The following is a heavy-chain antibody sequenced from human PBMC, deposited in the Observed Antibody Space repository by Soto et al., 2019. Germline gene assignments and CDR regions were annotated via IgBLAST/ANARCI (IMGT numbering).Heavy chain of an antibody. J-gene: IGHJ4*02. Sequence: QVQLVQSGAEVKKPGGSVKISCKTSGYTFMTYALHWVRQAPGQRLEWMGWINPGSGNTEYSQKLQGRVTITRDTSASTVFMDVANLTSEDTAVYYCARIRMLWYGELSHWGQGTLVTVSA. V-gene: IGHV1-3*01. CDR3: ARIRMLWYGELSH. CDR2: INPGSGNT. CDR1: GYTFMTYA. D-gene: IGHD3-10*01.